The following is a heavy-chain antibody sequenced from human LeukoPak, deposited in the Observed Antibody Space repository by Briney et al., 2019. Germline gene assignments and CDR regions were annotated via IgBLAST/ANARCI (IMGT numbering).Heavy chain of an antibody. CDR1: GGSFSGYY. Sequence: SETLSLTCAVYGGSFSGYYWSWIRQPPGKGLEWIGEINHSGSTNYNPSLKSRVTISVDTSKNQFSLKLSSVTAADTAVYYCARVGPGDLEYYFDYWGQGTLVTVSS. V-gene: IGHV4-34*01. D-gene: IGHD3-3*01. CDR3: ARVGPGDLEYYFDY. J-gene: IGHJ4*02. CDR2: INHSGST.